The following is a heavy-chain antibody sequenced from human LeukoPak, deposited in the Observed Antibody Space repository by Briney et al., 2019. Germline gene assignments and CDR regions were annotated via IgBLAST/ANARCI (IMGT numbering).Heavy chain of an antibody. V-gene: IGHV3-74*01. CDR2: ISTDGSTT. CDR1: EFTFSSYW. CDR3: ARDLSDYRDY. D-gene: IGHD3-10*01. J-gene: IGHJ4*02. Sequence: GGSLRLSGAASEFTFSSYWMPWVRQTPGKGLVWVLRISTDGSTTDYADSVKGRFTISRDNAKNTLYLQMNSLRAEDTAVYYCARDLSDYRDYWGQGTLVIVSS.